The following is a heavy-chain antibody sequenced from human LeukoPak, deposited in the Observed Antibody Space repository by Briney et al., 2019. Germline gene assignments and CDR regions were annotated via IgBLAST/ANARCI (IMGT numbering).Heavy chain of an antibody. V-gene: IGHV3-21*01. CDR1: GFTFNNYN. CDR2: ITSSGTYI. D-gene: IGHD3-10*02. J-gene: IGHJ6*04. Sequence: GGSLRLSCAASGFTFNNYNMNWVRQAPGKALEWVSSITSSGTYIYYADSVKGRFTISRDNAKNSLYLQMNSLRAEDTAVYYCAELGITMIGGVWGKGTTVTISS. CDR3: AELGITMIGGV.